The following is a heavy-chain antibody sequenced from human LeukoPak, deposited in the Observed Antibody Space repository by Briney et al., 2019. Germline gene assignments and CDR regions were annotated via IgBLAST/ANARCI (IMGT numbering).Heavy chain of an antibody. J-gene: IGHJ4*02. CDR2: ISAGGDTT. D-gene: IGHD6-25*01. CDR3: AAICYSGTWPVGY. V-gene: IGHV3-23*01. CDR1: GLTFSSYA. Sequence: GGSLRLSCAASGLTFSSYAMSCVRQAPGEGLEWVSGISAGGDTTYTADSVRGRFTISRDNSNNTLYLQMNTLTAEDTAVYYCAAICYSGTWPVGYWGPGILVTVTA.